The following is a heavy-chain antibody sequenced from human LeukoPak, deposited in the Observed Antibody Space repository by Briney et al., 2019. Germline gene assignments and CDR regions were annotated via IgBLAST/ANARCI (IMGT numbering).Heavy chain of an antibody. CDR2: IYTSGST. Sequence: SETLSLTCTVSGGSISSGSYYWSWIRQPAGKGLEWIGRIYTSGSTNYNPSLKSRVTISVDTSKNQFSLKLSSVTAADTAVYYCARLSYVEVATIGNWFDPWGQGTLVTVSS. D-gene: IGHD5-24*01. CDR1: GGSISSGSYY. CDR3: ARLSYVEVATIGNWFDP. V-gene: IGHV4-61*02. J-gene: IGHJ5*02.